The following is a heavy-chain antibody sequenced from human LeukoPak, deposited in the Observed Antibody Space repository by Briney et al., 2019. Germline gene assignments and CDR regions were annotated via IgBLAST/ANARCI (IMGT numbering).Heavy chain of an antibody. V-gene: IGHV3-7*01. Sequence: PGGSLRLSCAASGFTLSYYWMTWVRQAPGKGLEWVANIKPDGSEEYYVDSVKGRFIVSRDNAKNSLYLETNNLRVEDTAVYYCASTSWTGYDYWGQGTLVTVSS. CDR2: IKPDGSEE. CDR1: GFTLSYYW. CDR3: ASTSWTGYDY. D-gene: IGHD3/OR15-3a*01. J-gene: IGHJ4*02.